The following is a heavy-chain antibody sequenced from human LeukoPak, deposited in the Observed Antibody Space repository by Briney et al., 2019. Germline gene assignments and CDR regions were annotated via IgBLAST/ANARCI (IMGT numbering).Heavy chain of an antibody. D-gene: IGHD5-18*01. CDR3: ARNTGYSYGYVGY. J-gene: IGHJ4*02. CDR1: GGSISSSSYY. CDR2: IYYSGST. Sequence: SETLSLTCTVSGGSISSSSYYWGWIRQPPGKGLEWIGSIYYSGSTYYNPSLKSRITISVDTSKNQFSLKLSSVTAADTAVYYCARNTGYSYGYVGYWGQGTLVTVSS. V-gene: IGHV4-39*07.